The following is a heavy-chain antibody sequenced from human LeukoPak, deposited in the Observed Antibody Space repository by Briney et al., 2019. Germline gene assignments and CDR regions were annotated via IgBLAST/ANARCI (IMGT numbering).Heavy chain of an antibody. Sequence: RASQTLSLTCTVSGGSISSGSYYWSWIRQPAGKGLEWIGRIYTSGSTNYNPSLTSRVTISVDTSKNQFSLKLSSVTAADTAVYYCARVKEAFDIWGQGTMVTVSS. V-gene: IGHV4-61*02. CDR3: ARVKEAFDI. CDR1: GGSISSGSYY. J-gene: IGHJ3*02. CDR2: IYTSGST.